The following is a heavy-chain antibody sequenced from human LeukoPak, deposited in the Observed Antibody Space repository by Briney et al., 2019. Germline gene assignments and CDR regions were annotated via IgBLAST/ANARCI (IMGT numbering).Heavy chain of an antibody. D-gene: IGHD6-19*01. Sequence: PGGSLRLSCAASGFTFSKYWMLWVRQAPGKELESVSQINTDGTVTTYADSVKGRFTVSRDNADNTMFLQMNSVRDEDTAVYYCATKQWLAPPPDSWGQGTPVTVSS. J-gene: IGHJ4*02. CDR3: ATKQWLAPPPDS. CDR1: GFTFSKYW. V-gene: IGHV3-74*01. CDR2: INTDGTVT.